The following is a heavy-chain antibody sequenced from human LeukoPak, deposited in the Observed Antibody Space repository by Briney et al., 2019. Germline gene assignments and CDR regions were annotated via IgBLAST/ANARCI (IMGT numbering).Heavy chain of an antibody. J-gene: IGHJ4*02. V-gene: IGHV3-15*01. D-gene: IGHD3-22*01. Sequence: GGSLRLSCAASGFTFSNAWMAWVRQAPGKGLEWVGRIRSKNDGGTIGYAAPVKDRFTISRDDSRNTLYLQMNSLEIEDTAVYFCTTDRTMKGYWGQGTLVTVSS. CDR2: IRSKNDGGTI. CDR1: GFTFSNAW. CDR3: TTDRTMKGY.